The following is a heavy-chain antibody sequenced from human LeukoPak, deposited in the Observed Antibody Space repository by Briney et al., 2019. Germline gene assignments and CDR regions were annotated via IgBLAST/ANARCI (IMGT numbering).Heavy chain of an antibody. CDR2: IYTSGST. J-gene: IGHJ2*01. CDR3: ARGVETRLRFLEWLLRPGTDWYFDL. CDR1: GGSISSGSYY. D-gene: IGHD3-3*01. Sequence: RPSETLSLTCTVSGGSISSGSYYWSWIRQPAGKGLEWIGRIYTSGSTNYNPSLKSRVTISVDTSKNQFSLKLSSVTAADTAVYYCARGVETRLRFLEWLLRPGTDWYFDLWGRSTLVTVSS. V-gene: IGHV4-61*02.